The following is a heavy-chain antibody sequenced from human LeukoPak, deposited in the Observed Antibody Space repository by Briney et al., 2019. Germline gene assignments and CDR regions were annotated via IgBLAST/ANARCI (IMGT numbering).Heavy chain of an antibody. CDR2: IRYDGSNK. Sequence: GGSLRVSCAASGFTFSSYGMHWVRQAPGKGLEWVAFIRYDGSNKFYADSVRGRFTISRDNSKNTLYLQMNSLRAEDTALYYCAKAAYILTGYYHFDYWGQGTPVTLSS. CDR3: AKAAYILTGYYHFDY. CDR1: GFTFSSYG. V-gene: IGHV3-30*02. D-gene: IGHD3-9*01. J-gene: IGHJ4*02.